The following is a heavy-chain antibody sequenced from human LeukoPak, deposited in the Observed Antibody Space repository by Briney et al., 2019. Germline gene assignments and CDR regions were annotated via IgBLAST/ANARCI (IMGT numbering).Heavy chain of an antibody. CDR1: GFSFSSYG. J-gene: IGHJ4*02. V-gene: IGHV3-33*08. CDR3: ARSSAYTSSWTSSYFDF. D-gene: IGHD6-13*01. CDR2: IWHDGSHK. Sequence: GGSLRLSCAASGFSFSSYGMHWVRHAPGWGPEWVTVIWHDGSHKYYADSVKGRFTISRDNSKNTVYLQMNSLRAEDTAVYYCARSSAYTSSWTSSYFDFWGQGALVTVSS.